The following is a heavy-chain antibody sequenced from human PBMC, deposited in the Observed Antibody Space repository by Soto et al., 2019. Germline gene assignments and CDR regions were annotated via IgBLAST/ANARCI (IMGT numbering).Heavy chain of an antibody. CDR1: GFTLSTYS. D-gene: IGHD3-10*01. J-gene: IGHJ6*01. CDR3: ARWFDLQYGMDV. CDR2: ISGSSNTI. V-gene: IGHV3-48*02. Sequence: EVQMVESGGGLIQRGGSLRLSCAASGFTLSTYSLNWVRQAPRKGLEWLSYISGSSNTIYYADSVKGRFTISRDNAKNSLYLQMNSLRDEDTAVYFCARWFDLQYGMDVW.